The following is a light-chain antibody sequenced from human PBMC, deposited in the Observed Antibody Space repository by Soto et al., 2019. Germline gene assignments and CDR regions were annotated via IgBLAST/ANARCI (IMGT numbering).Light chain of an antibody. CDR3: QHRGKWPRT. CDR2: GAS. CDR1: QSVSSY. V-gene: IGKV3-11*01. J-gene: IGKJ2*01. Sequence: EIVLTQSPATLSLSPGERATLSCRASQSVSSYLAWYQQKPGQAPRLLIYGASNRATGIRARFSGSGSGTDFSLTISSLESEDFAVYYCQHRGKWPRTFGQGTKLEIK.